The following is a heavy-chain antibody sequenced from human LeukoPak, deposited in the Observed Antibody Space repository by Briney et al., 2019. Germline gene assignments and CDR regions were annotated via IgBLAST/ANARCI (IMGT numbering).Heavy chain of an antibody. CDR1: GFTFSSYA. Sequence: GGSLRLSCAASGFTFSSYAMSWVRQAPGKGLEWVSAISGSGGSTYYADSVKGRLTISRDNSKNTLYLQMSSLRAEGTAVYYCAKEKKYYYDSTGYPGYDYWGQGTLVTVSS. J-gene: IGHJ4*02. CDR2: ISGSGGST. D-gene: IGHD3-22*01. CDR3: AKEKKYYYDSTGYPGYDY. V-gene: IGHV3-23*01.